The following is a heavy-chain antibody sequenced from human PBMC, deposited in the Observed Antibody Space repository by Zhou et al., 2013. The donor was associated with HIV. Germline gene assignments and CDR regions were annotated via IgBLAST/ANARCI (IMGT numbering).Heavy chain of an antibody. Sequence: QVQLVQSGAEVKKPGSSVKVSCKTSADIFHIYAISWVRQAPGQGLEWMGGIIPVYGEPQYTDKFQGRVTIKTDESRTTTYLELSSLTFEDTAVYYCASSSSDYWYFELWGRGTLITVST. CDR3: ASSSSDYWYFEL. CDR1: ADIFHIYA. V-gene: IGHV1-69*05. J-gene: IGHJ2*01. D-gene: IGHD2-2*01. CDR2: IIPVYGEP.